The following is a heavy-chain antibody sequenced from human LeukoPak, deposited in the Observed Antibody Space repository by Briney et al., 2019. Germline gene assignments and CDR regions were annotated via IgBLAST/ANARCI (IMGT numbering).Heavy chain of an antibody. Sequence: GGSLRLSCAASGFTFSSYEMNWVRQAPGKGLEWVSYISSSGSTIYYADSVKGRFTISRDNAKNSLYLQMNSLRAEDTAAYYCARTKADDLDYWGQGTLVTVSS. J-gene: IGHJ4*02. CDR2: ISSSGSTI. CDR3: ARTKADDLDY. V-gene: IGHV3-48*03. D-gene: IGHD1-1*01. CDR1: GFTFSSYE.